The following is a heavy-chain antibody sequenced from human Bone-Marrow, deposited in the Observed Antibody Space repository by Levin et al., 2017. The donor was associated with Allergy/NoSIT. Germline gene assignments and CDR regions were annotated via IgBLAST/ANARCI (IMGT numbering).Heavy chain of an antibody. D-gene: IGHD3-9*01. J-gene: IGHJ6*02. CDR3: ASTLYDILSGLYGLDV. CDR1: GFTFSTFW. Sequence: ASVKVSCAASGFTFSTFWMHWVRQVPGKGLVWVSSIDDGGTNTKYADSVKGRFTILRDNAKNTVYLEMNSLRVGDTAVYYCASTLYDILSGLYGLDVWGQGTTVIVSS. CDR2: IDDGGTNT. V-gene: IGHV3-74*01.